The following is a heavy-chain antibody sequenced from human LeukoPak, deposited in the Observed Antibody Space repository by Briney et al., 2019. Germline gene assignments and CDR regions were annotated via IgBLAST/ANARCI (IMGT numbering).Heavy chain of an antibody. V-gene: IGHV3-21*01. CDR3: ARDRGSYFDY. CDR2: ISSSSSYI. Sequence: GGSLRLSCAASGFTFSSYSMNWVRQAPGKGPEWVSSISSSSSYIYYADSVKGRFTISRDNAKNSLYLQMNSLRAEDTAVYYCARDRGSYFDYWGQGTLVTVSS. J-gene: IGHJ4*02. D-gene: IGHD1-26*01. CDR1: GFTFSSYS.